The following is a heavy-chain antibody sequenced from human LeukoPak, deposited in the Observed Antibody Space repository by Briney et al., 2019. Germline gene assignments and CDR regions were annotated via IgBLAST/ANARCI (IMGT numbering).Heavy chain of an antibody. D-gene: IGHD3-22*01. CDR2: ISGSGSST. V-gene: IGHV3-23*01. J-gene: IGHJ4*02. CDR1: GFTFSRYA. Sequence: GGSLRLSCAASGFTFSRYAMTWVRQAPGKGLEWVSGISGSGSSTYYADSVKGRFTISRDNAKNSLYLQMNSLRAEDTAVYYCARGAYYYEDWGQGTLVTVSS. CDR3: ARGAYYYED.